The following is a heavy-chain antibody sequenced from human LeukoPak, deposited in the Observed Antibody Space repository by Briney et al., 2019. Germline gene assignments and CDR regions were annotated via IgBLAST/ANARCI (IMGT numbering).Heavy chain of an antibody. CDR1: GFTFSSYA. V-gene: IGHV3-30-3*01. D-gene: IGHD3-10*01. Sequence: AGGSLRLSCAASGFTFSSYAMHWVRQAPGKGLEWVAVISYDGSNKYYADSVKGRFTISRDNSKNTLYLQMNSLRAEDTAVYYCASTPMVRGYAFDIWGQGTMVAVSS. J-gene: IGHJ3*02. CDR3: ASTPMVRGYAFDI. CDR2: ISYDGSNK.